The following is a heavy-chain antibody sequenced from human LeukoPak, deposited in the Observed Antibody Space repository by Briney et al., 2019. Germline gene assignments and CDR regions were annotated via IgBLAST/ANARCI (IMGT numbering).Heavy chain of an antibody. D-gene: IGHD1-26*01. CDR3: ARHWGADPGELGY. V-gene: IGHV5-51*01. Sequence: GASLKISCKGSGSRFASYWIGWVRPMPGKGLEWMGIIYPGDSDTRYSPSFQGQVTISADKSISTAYLQWSSLKASDTAMYYCARHWGADPGELGYWGQGTLVTVSS. CDR1: GSRFASYW. CDR2: IYPGDSDT. J-gene: IGHJ4*02.